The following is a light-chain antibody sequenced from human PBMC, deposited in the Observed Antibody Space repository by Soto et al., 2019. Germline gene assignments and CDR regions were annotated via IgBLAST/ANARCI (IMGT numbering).Light chain of an antibody. Sequence: EIVLTQSPGTLSLSPGERATLSCRASQSVSSSYLAWYQQKPGQAPRPLIYGASIRAIGIPDRFSGSGSGTDFTLTISRLGPEDFAVYYCQQYGNSPWKFGQGTKVEIK. CDR3: QQYGNSPWK. CDR1: QSVSSSY. J-gene: IGKJ1*01. CDR2: GAS. V-gene: IGKV3-20*01.